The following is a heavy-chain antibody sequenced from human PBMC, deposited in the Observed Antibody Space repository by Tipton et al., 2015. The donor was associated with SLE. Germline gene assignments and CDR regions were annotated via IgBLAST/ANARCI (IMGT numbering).Heavy chain of an antibody. J-gene: IGHJ3*02. CDR2: FYTSGST. V-gene: IGHV4-61*02. CDR3: ASGGYSSYAFDI. D-gene: IGHD6-6*01. CDR1: GGSISSGSYY. Sequence: TLSLTCTVSGGSISSGSYYWSWIRQPAGKGLEWIGRFYTSGSTNYNPSLKSRVTISVDTSKNQFSLKLSSVTAADTAVYYCASGGYSSYAFDIWGQGTMVTVSS.